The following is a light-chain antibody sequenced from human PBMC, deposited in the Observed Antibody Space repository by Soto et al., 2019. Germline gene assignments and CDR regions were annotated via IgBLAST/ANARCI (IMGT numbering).Light chain of an antibody. J-gene: IGKJ1*01. CDR2: DAS. Sequence: DIQMTQSPSTLSASIGDRVTITCRASESIRTWLAWYQHKPGKAPKFLIYDASSLESGVPSRFSGSGSGTEFTLTISNLQPDDFATYFCQQYNNYPRTFGQGTQGGYQ. CDR3: QQYNNYPRT. V-gene: IGKV1-5*01. CDR1: ESIRTW.